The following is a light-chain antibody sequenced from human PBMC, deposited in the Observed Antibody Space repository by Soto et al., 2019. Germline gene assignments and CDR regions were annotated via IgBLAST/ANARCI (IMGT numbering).Light chain of an antibody. J-gene: IGLJ1*01. CDR2: EVT. CDR1: GSDVGGYDY. Sequence: QSALTQPASVSGSPGQSITISCTGTGSDVGGYDYVSWYQHHPGKAPKVMIYEVTNRPSGVSNRFSGSKSGNTASLTISGLLAEDEADYYCSSYTSSSTYVFGPGTKVTV. CDR3: SSYTSSSTYV. V-gene: IGLV2-14*01.